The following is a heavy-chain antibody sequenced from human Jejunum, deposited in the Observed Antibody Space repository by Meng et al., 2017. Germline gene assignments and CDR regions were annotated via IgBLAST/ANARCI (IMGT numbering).Heavy chain of an antibody. Sequence: SETLSLTCTVSGGSISPYFWSWIRQPAGRGLEWIGRIYTSGSPTYNPSLKTRVTMSIDTSKNQFSLKLSSVSAADTAMYYCVRDSLAVRGDITDYWGQGTLVTVSS. CDR3: VRDSLAVRGDITDY. CDR2: IYTSGSP. CDR1: GGSISPYF. V-gene: IGHV4-4*07. D-gene: IGHD3-10*01. J-gene: IGHJ4*02.